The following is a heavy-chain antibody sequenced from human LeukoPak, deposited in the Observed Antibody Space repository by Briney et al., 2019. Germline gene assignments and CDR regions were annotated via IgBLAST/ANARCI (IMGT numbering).Heavy chain of an antibody. V-gene: IGHV3-64D*09. D-gene: IGHD1-26*01. Sequence: PGGSLRLSCSASGFTFSSYAMHWVRQAPGKGLEYVSAISSNGGSTYYADSMKGRFTISRDNSKNTLYLQMSSLRAEDTAVYYCVKVGAGGEGATPYFDYWGQGTLVTVSS. CDR2: ISSNGGST. CDR3: VKVGAGGEGATPYFDY. J-gene: IGHJ4*02. CDR1: GFTFSSYA.